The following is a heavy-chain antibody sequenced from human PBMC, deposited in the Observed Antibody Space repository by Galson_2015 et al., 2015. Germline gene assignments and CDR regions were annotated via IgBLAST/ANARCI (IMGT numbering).Heavy chain of an antibody. Sequence: SLRLSCAASGFTFSSYAMHWVRQAPGKGLEYVSAISSNGGSTYYADSVKGRFTISRDNSKNTLYLQMSSLRAEDTAVYYCVKDPGYYGMDDWGQGTTVTVSS. V-gene: IGHV3-64D*08. CDR3: VKDPGYYGMDD. J-gene: IGHJ6*02. CDR2: ISSNGGST. CDR1: GFTFSSYA.